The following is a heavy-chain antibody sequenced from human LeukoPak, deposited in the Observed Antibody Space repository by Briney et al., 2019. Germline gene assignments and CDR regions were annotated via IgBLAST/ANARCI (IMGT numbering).Heavy chain of an antibody. CDR2: ISAYNGNT. CDR1: GYTFTSYG. CDR3: ARDAPYYYGSGSYYDYFDY. J-gene: IGHJ4*02. D-gene: IGHD3-10*01. Sequence: RRASVKVSCKASGYTFTSYGISWVRQAPGQGLEWMGWISAYNGNTNYAQKLQGRVTMTTDTSTSTAYMELRSLRSDDTAVYYCARDAPYYYGSGSYYDYFDYWGQGTLATVSS. V-gene: IGHV1-18*01.